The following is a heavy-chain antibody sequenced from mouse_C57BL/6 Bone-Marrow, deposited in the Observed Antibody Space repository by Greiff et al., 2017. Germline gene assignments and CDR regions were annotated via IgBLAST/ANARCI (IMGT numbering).Heavy chain of an antibody. CDR3: ARNYYGSSYDAMDY. CDR2: IWLDDDT. J-gene: IGHJ4*01. CDR1: GSSLSTFGMG. D-gene: IGHD1-1*01. V-gene: IGHV8-8*01. Sequence: QVTLKEPGPGILQPSQTLSLTCSFSGSSLSTFGMGVGWIRLPSGKGLEWLALIWLDDDTSFNPALKSRLTNSKDTTKNRVFLKIANVDTADTATDYCARNYYGSSYDAMDYWGQGTSVTVSS.